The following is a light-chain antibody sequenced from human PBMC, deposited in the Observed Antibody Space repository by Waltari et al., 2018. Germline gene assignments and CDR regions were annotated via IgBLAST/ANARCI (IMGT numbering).Light chain of an antibody. CDR3: CSYGGSSTFVI. Sequence: QSALTQPASVSGSPGQSITISCTGTSSDVGSFNLVSWYQQHPNKAPKLMIYQASKRPSGLSNRFSGSKSGNTASLTISGLQAEDEAEYYCCSYGGSSTFVIFGGGTKLTVL. CDR2: QAS. V-gene: IGLV2-23*01. CDR1: SSDVGSFNL. J-gene: IGLJ2*01.